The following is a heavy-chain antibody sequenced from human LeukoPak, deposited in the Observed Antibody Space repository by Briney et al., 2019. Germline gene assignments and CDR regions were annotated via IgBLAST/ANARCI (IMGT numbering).Heavy chain of an antibody. D-gene: IGHD3-3*01. CDR3: ARGGPEWPLDY. CDR2: IWYDGNNK. CDR1: GFTFSSYG. Sequence: GRSLRLSCAASGFTFSSYGMHWVRQAPGKGLEWVALIWYDGNNKYSTDSVKGRFTLSRDNSKNTLYLQMNSLRAEDTAVYYCARGGPEWPLDYWGQGTLVTVSS. V-gene: IGHV3-33*01. J-gene: IGHJ4*02.